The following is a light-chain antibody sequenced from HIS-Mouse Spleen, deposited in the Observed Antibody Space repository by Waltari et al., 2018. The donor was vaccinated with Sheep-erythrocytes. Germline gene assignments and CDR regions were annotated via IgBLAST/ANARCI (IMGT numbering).Light chain of an antibody. CDR2: EVS. V-gene: IGLV2-8*01. Sequence: QSALTQPPSASGSPRQSVPISCTGTSSDVGGDNCVSWYQQHPGKAPKLMIYEVSKRPSGVPDRFSGSKSGNTASLTVSGLQAEDEADYYCSSYAGSNNWVFGGGTKLTVL. CDR1: SSDVGGDNC. J-gene: IGLJ3*02. CDR3: SSYAGSNNWV.